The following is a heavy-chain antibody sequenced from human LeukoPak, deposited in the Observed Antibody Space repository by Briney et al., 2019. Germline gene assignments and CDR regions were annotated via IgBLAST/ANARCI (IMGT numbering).Heavy chain of an antibody. CDR3: ARHIDWTFDY. J-gene: IGHJ4*02. Sequence: PGGSLRLSCATSGFIFSTYWMTWVRQAPGKGLEWVANINPDGGATHYGPSVKGRFIISRDNAKNSLYLQLNSLRSEDTAVYHCARHIDWTFDYWGQGTVVIVSS. D-gene: IGHD3-9*01. CDR2: INPDGGAT. V-gene: IGHV3-7*01. CDR1: GFIFSTYW.